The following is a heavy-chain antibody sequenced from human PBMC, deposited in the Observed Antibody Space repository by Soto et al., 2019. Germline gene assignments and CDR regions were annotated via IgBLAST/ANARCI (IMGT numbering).Heavy chain of an antibody. V-gene: IGHV4-39*01. CDR1: GGSVGDSNYF. D-gene: IGHD4-17*01. CDR3: VRQKGPYAEADN. J-gene: IGHJ4*01. Sequence: QLQLQQSGPGLVKPAETLFLRCIVSGGSVGDSNYFWGWIRQSPGKALQWIGNVHYDHSIHSTPSLESRLTISTDTLNNKFSLRLTSVIAADTAVYYCVRQKGPYAEADNWGHGTLVTVSS. CDR2: VHYDHSI.